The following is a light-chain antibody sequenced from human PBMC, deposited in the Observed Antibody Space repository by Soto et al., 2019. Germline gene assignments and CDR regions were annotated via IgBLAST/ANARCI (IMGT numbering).Light chain of an antibody. CDR2: AAS. CDR3: QQTYSNPRT. CDR1: QSIRTY. J-gene: IGKJ1*01. Sequence: DIQMTQSPSSLSASVGDRVTITCRASQSIRTYLNWYQQKPGKAPKFLIYAASTLQSGVPSRFSGSGSGTDFTLTISSLQPVDFATYYCQQTYSNPRTFGQGTKVDIK. V-gene: IGKV1-39*01.